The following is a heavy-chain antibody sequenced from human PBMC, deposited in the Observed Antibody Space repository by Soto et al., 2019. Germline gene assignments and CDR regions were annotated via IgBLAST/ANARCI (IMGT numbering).Heavy chain of an antibody. J-gene: IGHJ4*02. CDR3: ARVPAAGIFDY. D-gene: IGHD6-13*01. CDR2: IYSGGST. V-gene: IGHV3-66*01. Sequence: ESGGGLVQPGGSLRLSCAASGFTVSSNYMSWVRQAPGKGLEWVSVIYSGGSTYYADSVKGRFTISRDNSKNTLYLQMNSLRAEDTAVYYCARVPAAGIFDYWGQGTLVTVSS. CDR1: GFTVSSNY.